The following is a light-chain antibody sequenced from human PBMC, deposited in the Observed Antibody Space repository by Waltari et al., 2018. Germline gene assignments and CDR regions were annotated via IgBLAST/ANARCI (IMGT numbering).Light chain of an antibody. V-gene: IGKV3-15*01. CDR3: QQYNSWPLT. Sequence: EIVMTQSPATLSVSPGERATLSCRASQSVHRNLAWYQQKPGQAPRLLIYGAYTRATGIPARFSGSGSGTEFALTISSMESGDFAVYSCQQYNSWPLTFGGGTKVEIK. CDR1: QSVHRN. J-gene: IGKJ4*01. CDR2: GAY.